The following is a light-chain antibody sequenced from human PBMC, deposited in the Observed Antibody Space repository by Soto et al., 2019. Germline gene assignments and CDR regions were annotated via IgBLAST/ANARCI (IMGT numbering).Light chain of an antibody. Sequence: QSALTQPRSVSGSPGQSVTISCTGTSSDVGGHDYVSWYRQHPGKAPQVLISDVSKRPSGVPDRFSGSKSGNTASLTISGLQAEDDADYYCCSYAGSYTFVFGTGTKLTVL. CDR2: DVS. V-gene: IGLV2-11*01. CDR1: SSDVGGHDY. J-gene: IGLJ1*01. CDR3: CSYAGSYTFV.